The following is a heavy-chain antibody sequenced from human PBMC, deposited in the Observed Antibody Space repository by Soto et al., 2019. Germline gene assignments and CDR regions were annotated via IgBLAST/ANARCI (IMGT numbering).Heavy chain of an antibody. CDR3: AGGYPSYYYYGMDV. CDR2: ISGSGGST. Sequence: GGSLRLSCAASGFTFSSYAMSWVRQAPGKGLEWVSAISGSGGSTYYADSVKGRFTIPRDNSKNTLYLQMNSLRAEDTAVYYCAGGYPSYYYYGMDVWGQGTTVTVSS. J-gene: IGHJ6*02. CDR1: GFTFSSYA. V-gene: IGHV3-23*01. D-gene: IGHD3-22*01.